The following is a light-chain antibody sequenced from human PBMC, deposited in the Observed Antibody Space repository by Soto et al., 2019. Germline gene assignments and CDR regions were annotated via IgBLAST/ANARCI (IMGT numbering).Light chain of an antibody. Sequence: QSVLTQPASMSGSPGQSITISCTGTSSDVGGNNHVSWYQQHPGKAPKLIIYGVTNRPSGVSYRFSGSKSGNTASLTISGLHAEDEADYYCNSFAGSRGYVFGTGTKLTVL. V-gene: IGLV2-14*01. CDR2: GVT. CDR3: NSFAGSRGYV. J-gene: IGLJ1*01. CDR1: SSDVGGNNH.